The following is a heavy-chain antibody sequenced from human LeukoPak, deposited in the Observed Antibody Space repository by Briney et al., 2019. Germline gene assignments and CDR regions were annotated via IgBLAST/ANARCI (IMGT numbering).Heavy chain of an antibody. Sequence: GGSLRLSCAASGFTFSSYGMSWVRQAPGKGLEWVSGISGSGVYTYYADSVKGRFTISRDNSKNTLYLVMNSLRVDDTAVYYCAKAVDLATISVDIWGQGTMVTVSS. CDR2: ISGSGVYT. J-gene: IGHJ3*02. CDR1: GFTFSSYG. V-gene: IGHV3-23*01. D-gene: IGHD5-24*01. CDR3: AKAVDLATISVDI.